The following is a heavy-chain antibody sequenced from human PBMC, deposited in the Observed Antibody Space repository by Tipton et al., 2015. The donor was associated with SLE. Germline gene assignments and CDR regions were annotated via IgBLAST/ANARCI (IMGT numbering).Heavy chain of an antibody. CDR2: IYNSGYT. CDR3: ARPTGNPLPFDL. CDR1: GAPISSSNYY. Sequence: LRLSCTVSGAPISSSNYYWGWIRQPPGRGLGWIGTIYNSGYTFYNPSLKSRVTISVDSSKNQLSLKLNSVTAADTAVYYCARPTGNPLPFDLWGQGTLVSVSS. J-gene: IGHJ4*02. V-gene: IGHV4-39*07. D-gene: IGHD2-2*01.